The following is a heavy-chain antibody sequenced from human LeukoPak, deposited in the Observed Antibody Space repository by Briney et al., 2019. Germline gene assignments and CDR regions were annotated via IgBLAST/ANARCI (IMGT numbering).Heavy chain of an antibody. D-gene: IGHD3-3*01. Sequence: PGGSLRLSCAASGFTFGIFEMNWVRQAPGKGLEWVSYISSSGSTIYYADSVKGRFTISRDNAKKSLYLQMNSLRAEDTAVYYCARDLSDFWSGYYTGLDYWGQGTLVTVSS. CDR1: GFTFGIFE. CDR2: ISSSGSTI. J-gene: IGHJ4*02. CDR3: ARDLSDFWSGYYTGLDY. V-gene: IGHV3-48*03.